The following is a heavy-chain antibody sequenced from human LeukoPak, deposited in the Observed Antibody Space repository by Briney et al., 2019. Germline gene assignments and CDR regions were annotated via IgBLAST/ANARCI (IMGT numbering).Heavy chain of an antibody. CDR3: AKDFAYSSSSPSPFDY. Sequence: GGSLRLSCAASGFTFDDYGMSWVRQAPGKGLEWVSGISWNSGSIGYADSVKGRFTISRDNAKNSLYLQMNSLRAEDTALYYCAKDFAYSSSSPSPFDYWGQGTLVTVSS. CDR2: ISWNSGSI. J-gene: IGHJ4*02. V-gene: IGHV3-9*01. D-gene: IGHD6-6*01. CDR1: GFTFDDYG.